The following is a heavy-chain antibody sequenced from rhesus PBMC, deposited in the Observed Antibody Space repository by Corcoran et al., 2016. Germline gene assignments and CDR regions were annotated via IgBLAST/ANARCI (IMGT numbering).Heavy chain of an antibody. CDR3: IKAWVIDY. J-gene: IGHJ4*01. D-gene: IGHD5-24*01. V-gene: IGHV3S5*01. Sequence: EVQLVESGGGLVQPGGSLRLSCAASGFTFSNSGMSWVRQAQGKGLEWVSYISSGGDNTYYADSVKGRITISRDNSKNTVSLQMNSLRAEDTAVYYCIKAWVIDYWGQGVLVTVSS. CDR2: ISSGGDNT. CDR1: GFTFSNSG.